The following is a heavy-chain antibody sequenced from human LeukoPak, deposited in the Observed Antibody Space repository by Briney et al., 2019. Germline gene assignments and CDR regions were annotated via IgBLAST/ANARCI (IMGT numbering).Heavy chain of an antibody. V-gene: IGHV4-34*01. CDR3: ASTSSSGAFDI. CDR2: IYYSGST. CDR1: GGSFSGYY. J-gene: IGHJ3*02. Sequence: SETLSLTCAVYGGSFSGYYWSWIRQPPGKGLEWIGSIYYSGSTYYNPSLKSRVTISVDTSKNQFSLKLSSVTAADTAVYYCASTSSSGAFDIWGQGTMVTVSS. D-gene: IGHD6-13*01.